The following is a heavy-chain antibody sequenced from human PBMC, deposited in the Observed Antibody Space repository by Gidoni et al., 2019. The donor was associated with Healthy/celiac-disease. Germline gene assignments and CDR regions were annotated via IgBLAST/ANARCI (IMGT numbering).Heavy chain of an antibody. D-gene: IGHD3-3*01. V-gene: IGHV4-31*03. J-gene: IGHJ6*02. CDR1: GGPISSGGYY. CDR2: IYYSGST. Sequence: QVQLQESGPGLVKPSQTLSLTCTVSGGPISSGGYYWSWIRQHPGKGLEWIGYIYYSGSTYYNPSLKSRVTISVDTSKNQFSLKLSSVTAADTAVYYCARMVYYDLLYGMDVWGQGTTVTVSS. CDR3: ARMVYYDLLYGMDV.